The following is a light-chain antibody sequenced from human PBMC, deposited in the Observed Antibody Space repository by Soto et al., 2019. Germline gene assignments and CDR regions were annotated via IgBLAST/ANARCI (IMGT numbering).Light chain of an antibody. V-gene: IGKV3-20*01. CDR3: QQYDNSTRT. CDR1: QSVSSY. J-gene: IGKJ1*01. Sequence: EIVLTQYPGTLSLSPGERATLSCRASQSVSSYLAWYQQKPGQAPRLLISGASNRATGIPDRFSGSVSGTDGTITISRLQTEDVAVYYCQQYDNSTRTFGQGTKVDIK. CDR2: GAS.